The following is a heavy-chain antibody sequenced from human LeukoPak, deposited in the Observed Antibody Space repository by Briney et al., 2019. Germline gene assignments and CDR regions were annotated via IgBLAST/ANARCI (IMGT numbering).Heavy chain of an antibody. V-gene: IGHV3-64D*06. CDR1: GFNFNAYA. Sequence: PGGSLRLSCSASGFNFNAYAIHWVRQAPGKGLEYVSAINSNGLSTDYADSVKGRFTISRENSKNTVYLQMSSLRPEDTAVYYCVKELLITTSPFDYWGQGTLVTVSP. D-gene: IGHD3-22*01. J-gene: IGHJ4*02. CDR2: INSNGLST. CDR3: VKELLITTSPFDY.